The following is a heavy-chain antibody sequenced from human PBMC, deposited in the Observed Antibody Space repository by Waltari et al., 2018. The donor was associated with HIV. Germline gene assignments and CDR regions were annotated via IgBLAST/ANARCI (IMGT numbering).Heavy chain of an antibody. Sequence: QLQLQESGPGLVKPSETLSLTCTVSGGPISSSSYYWGWIRQPPGKGLEWIGSIYYSGSTYYNPSLKSRVTISVDTSKNQFSLKLSSVTAADTAVYYCARAVQGYCSGGSCENYFDYWGQGTLVTVSS. CDR3: ARAVQGYCSGGSCENYFDY. D-gene: IGHD2-15*01. J-gene: IGHJ4*02. V-gene: IGHV4-39*01. CDR2: IYYSGST. CDR1: GGPISSSSYY.